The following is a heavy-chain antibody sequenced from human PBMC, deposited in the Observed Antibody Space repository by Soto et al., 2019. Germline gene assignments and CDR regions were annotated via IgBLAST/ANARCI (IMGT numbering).Heavy chain of an antibody. CDR2: IIPILGTA. V-gene: IGHV1-69*01. D-gene: IGHD4-4*01. CDR1: GGTFSTYG. Sequence: QVQLVQSGAEVKKAGSSVKVSCKASGGTFSTYGIRWVRQAPGRGLECMGGIIPILGTANYAQKFQGRITITADERTSTAYMELSSRRSEDTAMYYCARDDSNYPGRFGMDVWGQGSTVTVSS. J-gene: IGHJ6*02. CDR3: ARDDSNYPGRFGMDV.